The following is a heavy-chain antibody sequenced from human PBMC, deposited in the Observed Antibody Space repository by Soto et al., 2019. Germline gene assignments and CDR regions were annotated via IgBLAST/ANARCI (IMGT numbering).Heavy chain of an antibody. CDR2: ISSSSSTI. V-gene: IGHV3-48*01. D-gene: IGHD2-15*01. Sequence: EVQLVESGVGLVQPGGSLRLSCAASGFTFSSYSMNWVRQAPGKGLEWVSYISSSSSTIYYADSVKGRFTISRDNAKNSLYLQMNSLRAEDTAVYYCARVGGGKPAYYFDYWGQGTLVTVSS. CDR3: ARVGGGKPAYYFDY. J-gene: IGHJ4*02. CDR1: GFTFSSYS.